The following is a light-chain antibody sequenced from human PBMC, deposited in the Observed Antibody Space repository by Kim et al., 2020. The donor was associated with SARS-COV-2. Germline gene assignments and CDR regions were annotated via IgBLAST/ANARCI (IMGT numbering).Light chain of an antibody. J-gene: IGKJ4*01. CDR1: QTVSNNY. Sequence: APGEKGTLSCRASQTVSNNYLAWYQQKPGQAPRLLIYGASSRATGIPDRFSGSGSGTDFTLTISRLEPEDFAVYYCQQYGTSPWTFGGGTKVDIK. CDR2: GAS. CDR3: QQYGTSPWT. V-gene: IGKV3-20*01.